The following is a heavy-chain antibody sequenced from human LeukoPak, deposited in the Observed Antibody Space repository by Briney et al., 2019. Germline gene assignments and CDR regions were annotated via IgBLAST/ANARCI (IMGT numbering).Heavy chain of an antibody. CDR3: ARAQYLTAPAGTFANS. V-gene: IGHV1-2*02. CDR2: INPNSGAT. CDR1: GYTFTDYF. D-gene: IGHD6-13*01. Sequence: ASMKVSCKASGYTFTDYFLHWVRRAPGQEFELMGWINPNSGATHYIQSFQGRVTMTRDTSLSIAYLQLNSLTSDDPAMYYCARAQYLTAPAGTFANSWGQGTLVTVSS. J-gene: IGHJ4*02.